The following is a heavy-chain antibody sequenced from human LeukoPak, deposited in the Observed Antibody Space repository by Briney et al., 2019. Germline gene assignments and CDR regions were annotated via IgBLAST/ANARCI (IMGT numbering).Heavy chain of an antibody. CDR3: ARGGVGDILTVLVFGY. D-gene: IGHD3-9*01. J-gene: IGHJ4*02. V-gene: IGHV1-2*02. CDR2: INPNSGGT. CDR1: GYTFTGYY. Sequence: ASVKVSCKASGYTFTGYYIHWVRQAPGQGLEWMGWINPNSGGTNYAQKLQGRVTMTTDTSTSTAYMELRSLRSDDTAVYYCARGGVGDILTVLVFGYWGQGTLVTVSS.